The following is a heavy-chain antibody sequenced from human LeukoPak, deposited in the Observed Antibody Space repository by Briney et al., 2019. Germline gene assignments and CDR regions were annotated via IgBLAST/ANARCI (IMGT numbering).Heavy chain of an antibody. D-gene: IGHD6-19*01. J-gene: IGHJ4*02. CDR1: GYTFTGYY. Sequence: GASVKVSFKASGYTFTGYYMHWVRQAPGQGLEWMGWIYPSSGGTNYAQKFQGRVTMTRDTSVSTAYMELSSLRSDDTAVYYCARVYSSGWYYFDYWGQGTLVTVSS. V-gene: IGHV1-2*02. CDR3: ARVYSSGWYYFDY. CDR2: IYPSSGGT.